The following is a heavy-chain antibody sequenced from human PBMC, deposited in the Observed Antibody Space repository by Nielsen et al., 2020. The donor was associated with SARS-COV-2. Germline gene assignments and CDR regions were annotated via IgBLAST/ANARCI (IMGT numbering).Heavy chain of an antibody. CDR3: AKAPLLRPQYYYYGMDV. V-gene: IGHV3-23*01. Sequence: GGSLRLSCAASGFTFSSYAMSWVRQAPGKGLEWVSAISGSGGSTYYADSVKGRFTISRDNSKNTLYLQMNSLRAEDTAVYYCAKAPLLRPQYYYYGMDVWGQGTTVTVSS. J-gene: IGHJ6*02. CDR1: GFTFSSYA. CDR2: ISGSGGST.